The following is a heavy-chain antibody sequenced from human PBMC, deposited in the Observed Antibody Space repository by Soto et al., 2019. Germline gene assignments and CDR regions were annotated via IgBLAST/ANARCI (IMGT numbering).Heavy chain of an antibody. CDR2: ISSSGSTM. CDR3: AGPRVTLPTWSDP. J-gene: IGHJ5*02. V-gene: IGHV3-11*01. CDR1: GFTFSDYY. Sequence: QVQLVESGGGLVNPGGSLRLSCAASGFTFSDYYMSWIRQTPGKGLEWVSYISSSGSTMYYADSLKGRFTISRDNVKNSLFLQMNTLRVEDPAVYYWAGPRVTLPTWSDPWAQGPLVPVPS. D-gene: IGHD4-17*01.